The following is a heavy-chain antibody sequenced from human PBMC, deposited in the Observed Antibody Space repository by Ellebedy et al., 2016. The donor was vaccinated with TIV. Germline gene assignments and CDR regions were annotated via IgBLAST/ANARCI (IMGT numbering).Heavy chain of an antibody. CDR3: ARDGITMIVVVTHFDY. Sequence: GESLKISCAASGFTVSSNFMNWVRQAPGKGLEWVSVIYSGGGTYYADSVKGRFTISRDNSKNTLYLQMNSLRAEDTAVYYCARDGITMIVVVTHFDYWGQGTLVTVSS. V-gene: IGHV3-53*01. J-gene: IGHJ4*02. CDR1: GFTVSSNF. D-gene: IGHD3-22*01. CDR2: IYSGGGT.